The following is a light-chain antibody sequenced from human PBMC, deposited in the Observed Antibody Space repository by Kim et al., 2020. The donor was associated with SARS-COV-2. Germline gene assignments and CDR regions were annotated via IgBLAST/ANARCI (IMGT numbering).Light chain of an antibody. CDR2: GAS. Sequence: EIVLTQSPGTLSLSPGERATLSCRASQSVSSSYLAWYQQKPGQAPRLLIYGASSRATGIPDRFSGSGSGTDFTLTISRLEPEDFAVYYSQQYGSSPLTFGGGTQV. J-gene: IGKJ4*01. CDR1: QSVSSSY. CDR3: QQYGSSPLT. V-gene: IGKV3-20*01.